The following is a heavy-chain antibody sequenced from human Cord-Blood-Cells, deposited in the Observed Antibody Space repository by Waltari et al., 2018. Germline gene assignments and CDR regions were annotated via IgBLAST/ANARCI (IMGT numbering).Heavy chain of an antibody. CDR3: ARRTAARSGAFDI. CDR2: IYYSGST. V-gene: IGHV4-39*07. Sequence: QLQLQESGPGLVTPSETLSLTCTVSGGSISSSSYYWGWICQPPGKGLEWIGSIYYSGSTYYNPSLKSRVTISVDTSKNQFSLKLSSVTAADTAVYYCARRTAARSGAFDIWGQGTMVTVSS. J-gene: IGHJ3*02. D-gene: IGHD5-18*01. CDR1: GGSISSSSYY.